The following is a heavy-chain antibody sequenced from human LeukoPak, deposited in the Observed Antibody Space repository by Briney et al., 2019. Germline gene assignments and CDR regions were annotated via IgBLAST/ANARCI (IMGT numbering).Heavy chain of an antibody. CDR2: IRPDGDGT. Sequence: GGSLRLPCAASGFTFSTYAITWVRQGPGKGLEWVSAIRPDGDGTYYANSVRGRFTISRDNSKDTVYLQINGLRVEDTAVYYCAREQSGTRGWYAVDYWGQGTLVTVSS. V-gene: IGHV3-23*01. CDR3: AREQSGTRGWYAVDY. D-gene: IGHD6-19*01. CDR1: GFTFSTYA. J-gene: IGHJ4*02.